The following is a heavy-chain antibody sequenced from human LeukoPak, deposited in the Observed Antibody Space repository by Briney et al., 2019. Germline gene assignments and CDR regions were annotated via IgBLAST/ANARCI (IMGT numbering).Heavy chain of an antibody. CDR1: GFTFTGYY. J-gene: IGHJ5*02. CDR3: ARDLGRRLNWFDP. Sequence: ASVKVSCKTSGFTFTGYYINWVRQAPGQRPEWIGWINPNSGVTNYAQKFQGRVTLTRDTSVSTAYMELRSLRSDDTAVYYCARDLGRRLNWFDPWGQGTLVTVSS. D-gene: IGHD1-14*01. V-gene: IGHV1-2*02. CDR2: INPNSGVT.